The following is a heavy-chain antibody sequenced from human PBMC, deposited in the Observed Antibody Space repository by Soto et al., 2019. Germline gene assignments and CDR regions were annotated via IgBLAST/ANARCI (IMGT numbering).Heavy chain of an antibody. CDR2: IDPSDSYT. Sequence: PGESLKISCKGSGYSFTSYWISWVRQMPGKGLEWMGRIDPSDSYTNYSPSFQGHVTISADKSISTAYLQWSSLKASDTAVYYCARVAVVPAARWNYYYGMDVWGQGTTVTVSS. J-gene: IGHJ6*02. CDR1: GYSFTSYW. CDR3: ARVAVVPAARWNYYYGMDV. V-gene: IGHV5-10-1*01. D-gene: IGHD2-2*01.